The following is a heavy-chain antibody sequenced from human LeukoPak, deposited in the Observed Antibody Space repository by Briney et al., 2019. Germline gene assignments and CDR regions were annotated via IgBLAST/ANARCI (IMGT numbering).Heavy chain of an antibody. D-gene: IGHD1-26*01. Sequence: GGSLRLSCTASGFTFSSFSLNWVRQAPGKGLEWVSYIDPSSDDIKYADSVVGRFTVSTDNARSSVFLQMNSLRDEDTAVYYCVKDSPPRYSGSPPAYWGQGALVTVSS. CDR2: IDPSSDDI. J-gene: IGHJ4*02. CDR1: GFTFSSFS. CDR3: VKDSPPRYSGSPPAY. V-gene: IGHV3-48*02.